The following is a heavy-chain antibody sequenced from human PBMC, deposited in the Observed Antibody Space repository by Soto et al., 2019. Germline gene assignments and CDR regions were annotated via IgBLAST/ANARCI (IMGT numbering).Heavy chain of an antibody. CDR3: AKDRGVYCSGGSCYLDWFDP. CDR1: GFTFSSYA. Sequence: EVQLLESGGGLVQPGGSLRLSCAASGFTFSSYAMSWVRQAPGKGLEWVSAISGSGFSTYYADSVKGRFTISRDNSKSTLYLQMHSLSAEDTAVYYCAKDRGVYCSGGSCYLDWFDPWGRGTLVTVSS. CDR2: ISGSGFST. J-gene: IGHJ5*02. V-gene: IGHV3-23*01. D-gene: IGHD2-15*01.